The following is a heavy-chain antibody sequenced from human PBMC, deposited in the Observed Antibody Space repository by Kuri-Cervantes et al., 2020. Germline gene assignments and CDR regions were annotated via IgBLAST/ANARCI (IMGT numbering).Heavy chain of an antibody. CDR3: ARGYGSPYYFDY. V-gene: IGHV1-69*06. J-gene: IGHJ4*02. CDR1: GGTFSKCG. D-gene: IGHD3-10*01. Sequence: SVKVSCKASGGTFSKCGLGWVRQAPGQGLEWMGGIIPILGTTNYAQKFQGRVTITADKSTSTAYMELSSLRSEDTAVYYCARGYGSPYYFDYWGQGTLVTVSS. CDR2: IIPILGTT.